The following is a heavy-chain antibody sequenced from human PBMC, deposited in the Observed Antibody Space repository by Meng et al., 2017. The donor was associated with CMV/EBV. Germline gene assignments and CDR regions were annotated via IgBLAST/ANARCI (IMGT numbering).Heavy chain of an antibody. J-gene: IGHJ6*02. D-gene: IGHD5-18*01. CDR3: ARGVDTAPLGMDI. V-gene: IGHV3-53*01. CDR1: GFTVSSNY. Sequence: GESLMTSCASSGFTVSSNYVNWVRQAPGKGLEWVSVIYSGGSTYYADSVKGRFTISRDNSKNTVYLQMNSLRAEDTAVFYCARGVDTAPLGMDIWGQGTTVTVSS. CDR2: IYSGGST.